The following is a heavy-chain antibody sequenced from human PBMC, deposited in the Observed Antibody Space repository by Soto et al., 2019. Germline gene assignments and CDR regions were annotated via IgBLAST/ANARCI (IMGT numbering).Heavy chain of an antibody. CDR2: MLYSGLT. CDR1: GYSVSSSDYY. D-gene: IGHD2-15*01. V-gene: IGHV4-39*01. J-gene: IGHJ6*02. CDR3: APLTVSLSGPYGIHV. Sequence: SETLSLTYIVSGYSVSSSDYYWAWHRQPPGRGLEWIGSMLYSGLTYYNPSLKSRVTLSVDTSKNQFSVRLNSVTASDTAVYYCAPLTVSLSGPYGIHVWGQGTTVTVSS.